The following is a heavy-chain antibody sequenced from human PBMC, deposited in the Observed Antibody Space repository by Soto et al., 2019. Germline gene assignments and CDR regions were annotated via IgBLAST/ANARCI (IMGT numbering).Heavy chain of an antibody. V-gene: IGHV4-30-2*01. Sequence: LSLTCAVSGGSISSGGYSWSWIRQPPGKGLECIGYIYHSGSTYYNPSLKSRVTISVDRSKNQFSLKLSSVTAADTAVYFCASSKVGFWSGFGMDVWGQGTTVTVSS. CDR2: IYHSGST. D-gene: IGHD3-3*01. J-gene: IGHJ6*02. CDR1: GGSISSGGYS. CDR3: ASSKVGFWSGFGMDV.